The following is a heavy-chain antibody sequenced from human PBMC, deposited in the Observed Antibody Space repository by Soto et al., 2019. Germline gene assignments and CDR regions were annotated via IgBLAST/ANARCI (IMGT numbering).Heavy chain of an antibody. D-gene: IGHD3-22*01. V-gene: IGHV3-74*01. CDR1: GFTFRSYW. J-gene: IGHJ4*02. Sequence: GSIRISCAASGFTFRSYWMHWVRQVPGKGLVWVSRINSEGTGTIYADSVKGRFTISRDNAKNTLYLQMNSLRAEDTAVYYCVRDYDSSGYNSDYWGQGTPVTVSS. CDR3: VRDYDSSGYNSDY. CDR2: INSEGTGT.